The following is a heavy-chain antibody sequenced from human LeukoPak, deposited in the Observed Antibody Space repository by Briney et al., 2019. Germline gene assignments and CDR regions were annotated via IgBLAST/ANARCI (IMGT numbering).Heavy chain of an antibody. CDR3: ARGDARGYSYGHFHFDH. D-gene: IGHD5-18*01. CDR1: GGSFSGYY. V-gene: IGHV4-34*01. CDR2: INHSGST. J-gene: IGHJ4*01. Sequence: TSETLSLTCAVYGGSFSGYYWSWIRQPPGKGLEWIGEINHSGSTNYNPSLKSRVTISVDTSKNQFSLKLSSVTAADTAVYYCARGDARGYSYGHFHFDHWGHGTLVTVSS.